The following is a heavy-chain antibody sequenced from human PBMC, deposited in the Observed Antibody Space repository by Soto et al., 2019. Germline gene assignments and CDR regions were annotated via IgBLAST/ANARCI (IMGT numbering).Heavy chain of an antibody. CDR2: MNPNSGNT. V-gene: IGHV1-8*01. J-gene: IGHJ6*03. CDR3: ARGPPLYYYYYYYMDV. Sequence: QVQLVQSGAEVKKPGASVKVSCKASGYTFTSYDINWVRQATGQGLVWMGWMNPNSGNTGYAQKVQGRVTMTRNTSIRTAYMELSSLRSEDTAVYYCARGPPLYYYYYYYMDVWGNGTTVTVSS. CDR1: GYTFTSYD.